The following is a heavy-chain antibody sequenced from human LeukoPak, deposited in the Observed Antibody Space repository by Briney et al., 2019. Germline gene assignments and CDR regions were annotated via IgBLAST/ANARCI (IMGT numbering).Heavy chain of an antibody. J-gene: IGHJ5*01. V-gene: IGHV3-7*01. CDR3: AKEGAYPIITYDS. CDR2: IKRDGNEK. D-gene: IGHD3-10*01. CDR1: GFTFSSYW. Sequence: PGGSLRLSCAASGFTFSSYWMNWVRQAPGKGLEWVANIKRDGNEKNYVDSVKGRFSISRDNAKNSLYLQMDSLRAEATAVYYCAKEGAYPIITYDSWGQGALVTVSS.